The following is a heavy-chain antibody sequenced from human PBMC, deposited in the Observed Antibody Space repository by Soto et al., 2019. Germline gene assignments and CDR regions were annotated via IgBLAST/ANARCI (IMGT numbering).Heavy chain of an antibody. V-gene: IGHV5-51*01. CDR1: GYSFTSYW. D-gene: IGHD2-2*01. Sequence: GESLKISCKGSGYSFTSYWIGWVRQMPGKGLEWMGIIYPGDSDTRYSPSFQGQVTISADKSTSTAYLQWSSLKASDTAMYYCARLAPAAMLNGAFDPWGQGTLVTVSS. J-gene: IGHJ5*02. CDR2: IYPGDSDT. CDR3: ARLAPAAMLNGAFDP.